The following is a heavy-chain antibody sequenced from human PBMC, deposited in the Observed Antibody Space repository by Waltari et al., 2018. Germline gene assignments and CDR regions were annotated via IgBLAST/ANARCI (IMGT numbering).Heavy chain of an antibody. Sequence: QVQLVQSGAEVKKPGSSVKVPCQASGGHFRSYAISRVRRAPGRGLEWMGGIIPIFGTANYAQKFQGRVTITADESTSTAYMELSSLRSEDTAVYYCARVGIVVVPAAILDEFDPWGQGTLVTVSS. CDR1: GGHFRSYA. CDR3: ARVGIVVVPAAILDEFDP. D-gene: IGHD2-2*03. J-gene: IGHJ5*02. V-gene: IGHV1-69*01. CDR2: IIPIFGTA.